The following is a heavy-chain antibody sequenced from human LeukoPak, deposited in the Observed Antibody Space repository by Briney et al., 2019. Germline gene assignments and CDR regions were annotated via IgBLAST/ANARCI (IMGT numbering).Heavy chain of an antibody. Sequence: ASVKVSCKASGYTLTSYGISWVRQAPGQGLEWMGCISAYNGNTNYAQKLQGRVTMTTDTSTSTAYMELRSLRSDGTAVYYCASSAWDGGYCDYWGQGTLVTVSS. J-gene: IGHJ4*02. CDR3: ASSAWDGGYCDY. D-gene: IGHD1-26*01. V-gene: IGHV1-18*01. CDR1: GYTLTSYG. CDR2: ISAYNGNT.